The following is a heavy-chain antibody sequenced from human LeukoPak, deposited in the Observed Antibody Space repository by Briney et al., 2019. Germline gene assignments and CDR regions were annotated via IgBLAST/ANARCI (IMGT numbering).Heavy chain of an antibody. Sequence: SETLSLTCVVSGSSISSTYYWSWIRQPAGKGLEWIGRIYTSGSTNYNPSLKSRVTISVDKSKNQFSLKLSSVTAADTAVYYCARELLAEDYYDSSGNFDYWGQGTLVTVSS. J-gene: IGHJ4*02. D-gene: IGHD3-22*01. V-gene: IGHV4-4*07. CDR1: GSSISSTYY. CDR3: ARELLAEDYYDSSGNFDY. CDR2: IYTSGST.